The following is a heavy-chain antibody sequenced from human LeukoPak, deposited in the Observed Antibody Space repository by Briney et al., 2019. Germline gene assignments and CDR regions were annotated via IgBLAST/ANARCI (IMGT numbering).Heavy chain of an antibody. CDR1: GFTFSSYA. Sequence: GGSLRLSCAASGFTFSSYAMSWVRQAPGKGLEWVSGINWNGGSTGYADSVKGRFTISRDNAKNSLYLQMNSLRDEDTALYYCARSYFNRNYGSGSYVYWGQGTLVTVSS. J-gene: IGHJ4*02. V-gene: IGHV3-20*04. D-gene: IGHD3-10*01. CDR2: INWNGGST. CDR3: ARSYFNRNYGSGSYVY.